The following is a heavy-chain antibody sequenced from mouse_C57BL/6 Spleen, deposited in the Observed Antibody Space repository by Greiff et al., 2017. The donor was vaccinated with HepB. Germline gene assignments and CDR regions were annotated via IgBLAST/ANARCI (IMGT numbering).Heavy chain of an antibody. V-gene: IGHV1-59*01. Sequence: QVQLQQPGAELVRPGTSVKLSCKASGYTFTSYWMHWVKQRPGQGLEWIGVIDPSDSYTNYNQKFKGKATLTVDTSSSTAYMQLSSLTSEDSAVYYCARRGSTYFDYWGQGTTLTVSS. CDR1: GYTFTSYW. CDR3: ARRGSTYFDY. CDR2: IDPSDSYT. D-gene: IGHD1-1*01. J-gene: IGHJ2*01.